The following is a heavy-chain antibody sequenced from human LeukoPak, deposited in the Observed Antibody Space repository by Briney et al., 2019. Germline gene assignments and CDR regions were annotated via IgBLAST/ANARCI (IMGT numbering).Heavy chain of an antibody. CDR1: GYTFTSYA. D-gene: IGHD3-10*01. J-gene: IGHJ6*03. CDR3: ARGRGPPNTNRDFYYYYYMDV. V-gene: IGHV1-3*03. CDR2: INAANGHT. Sequence: ASVKVSCKASGYTFTSYAMNWVRQAPGQGLEWMGWINAANGHTKYSQEFQGRITITRDTSATTAYMELSNLRSEDMALYYCARGRGPPNTNRDFYYYYYMDVWGTGTTVTVSS.